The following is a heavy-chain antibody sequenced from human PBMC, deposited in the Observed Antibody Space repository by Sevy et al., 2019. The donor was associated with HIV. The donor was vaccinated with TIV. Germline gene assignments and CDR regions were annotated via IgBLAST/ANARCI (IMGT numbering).Heavy chain of an antibody. V-gene: IGHV4-39*01. CDR1: GGSISSSSYY. Sequence: SETLSLTCTVSGGSISSSSYYWGWIRQPPGKGLEWIGSIYYSGSTYYNPSLKSRATISVDTSKNQFSLKLSSVTAADTAGYYCARGKNYYDSSGTKGDWFDPWGQGTLVTVSS. J-gene: IGHJ5*02. D-gene: IGHD3-22*01. CDR3: ARGKNYYDSSGTKGDWFDP. CDR2: IYYSGST.